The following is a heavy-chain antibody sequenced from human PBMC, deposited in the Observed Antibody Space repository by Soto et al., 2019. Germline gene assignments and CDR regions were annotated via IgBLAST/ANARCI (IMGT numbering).Heavy chain of an antibody. D-gene: IGHD4-17*01. CDR3: ARDLIQVEAWGDYAYYGMDV. Sequence: QVQLQESGPGLVKPSQTLSLTCTVSGGSISSGGYYWSWIRQHPGKGLEWIGYIYYSGSTYYNPCLKSRVTISVDTSKNQFSLKLSSVTAADTAVYYCARDLIQVEAWGDYAYYGMDVWGQGTTVTVSS. CDR2: IYYSGST. J-gene: IGHJ6*02. V-gene: IGHV4-31*03. CDR1: GGSISSGGYY.